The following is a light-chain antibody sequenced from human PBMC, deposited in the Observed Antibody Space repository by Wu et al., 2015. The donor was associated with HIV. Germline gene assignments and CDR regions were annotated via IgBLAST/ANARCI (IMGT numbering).Light chain of an antibody. J-gene: IGKJ2*04. V-gene: IGKV3-15*01. Sequence: EIVMTQSPATLSVSPGERATLSCRASQRVSSNLAWYQQKPGQAPRLLIYGASTRATGIPARFSGSGSGTEFTLTISSMQSEDFAVYYCQQYNNWLLWSFGQGTKLEIK. CDR1: QRVSSN. CDR2: GAS. CDR3: QQYNNWLLWS.